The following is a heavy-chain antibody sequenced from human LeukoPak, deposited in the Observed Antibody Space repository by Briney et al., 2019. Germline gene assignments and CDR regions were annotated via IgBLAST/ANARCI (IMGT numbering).Heavy chain of an antibody. V-gene: IGHV1-2*04. CDR2: INPNSGGT. J-gene: IGHJ4*02. Sequence: GASVKVSCKASGYTVTGYYIHWVRQAPGQGREWMGWINPNSGGTNYAQKFQGSVTMTRDTSISTAYMDLSSLRSDDTAVYYCTRDHMVRGVMVRDWGLGTLVTVSS. CDR3: TRDHMVRGVMVRD. CDR1: GYTVTGYY. D-gene: IGHD3-10*01.